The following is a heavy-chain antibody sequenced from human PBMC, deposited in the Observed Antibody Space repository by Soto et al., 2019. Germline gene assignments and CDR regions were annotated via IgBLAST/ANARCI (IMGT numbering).Heavy chain of an antibody. CDR1: GGTFSSYA. J-gene: IGHJ4*02. Sequence: SVKVSCKASGGTFSSYATSWVRQAPGQGLEWMGGIIPIFGTANYAQKFQGRVTITADESTSTAYMELSSLRSEDTAVYYCARGDYDSSGYYPRLDYWGQGTLVTVSS. V-gene: IGHV1-69*13. D-gene: IGHD3-22*01. CDR2: IIPIFGTA. CDR3: ARGDYDSSGYYPRLDY.